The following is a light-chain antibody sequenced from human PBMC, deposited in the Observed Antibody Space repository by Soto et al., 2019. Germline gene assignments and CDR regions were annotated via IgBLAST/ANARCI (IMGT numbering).Light chain of an antibody. J-gene: IGKJ1*01. V-gene: IGKV4-1*01. CDR3: QQNYSTPPT. CDR2: WAS. CDR1: QSVLYSSDNKNY. Sequence: VMTQSPESLTVSVGERATINCRSSQSVLYSSDNKNYLAWYQQEPGQPPKLLISWASTRESGVPDRFSGSASGTDFTLTISSLQAEDVAVYYCQQNYSTPPTFGHATKVEIK.